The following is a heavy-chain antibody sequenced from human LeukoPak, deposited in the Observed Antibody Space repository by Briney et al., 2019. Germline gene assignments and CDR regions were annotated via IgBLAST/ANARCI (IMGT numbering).Heavy chain of an antibody. CDR2: ISYDGSNK. V-gene: IGHV3-30-3*01. CDR3: ARDISHNYYGSGLGHI. D-gene: IGHD3-10*01. Sequence: LPGGSLRLSCAASGFTFSSYAMHWVRQAPGKGLEWVAVISYDGSNKYYADSVKGRFTISRDNSKNTLYLQMNSLRAEDTAVYYCARDISHNYYGSGLGHIWGQGTMVTVSS. J-gene: IGHJ3*02. CDR1: GFTFSSYA.